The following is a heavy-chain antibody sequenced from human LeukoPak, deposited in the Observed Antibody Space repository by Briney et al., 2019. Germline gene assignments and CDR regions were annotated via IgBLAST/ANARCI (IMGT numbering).Heavy chain of an antibody. J-gene: IGHJ3*02. CDR1: GFTFSSYW. CDR2: IKQDGSEK. D-gene: IGHD3-10*01. CDR3: ARVFPYGRGAFDI. Sequence: GGSLRLSCAASGFTFSSYWMSWVHQAPGKGLEWVANIKQDGSEKYYVDSVKGRFTISRDNAKNSLYLQMNSLRAEDTAVYYCARVFPYGRGAFDIWGQGTMVTVSS. V-gene: IGHV3-7*03.